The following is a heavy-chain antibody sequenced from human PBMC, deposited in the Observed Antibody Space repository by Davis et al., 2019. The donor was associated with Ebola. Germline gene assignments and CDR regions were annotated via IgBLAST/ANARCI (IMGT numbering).Heavy chain of an antibody. J-gene: IGHJ3*01. CDR3: AKDTSNVWFDV. Sequence: GESLKISCAASGFTFSRYAMSWVRQAPGKGLEWVSLLYSSGSTFYADSVKGRFTISRDNSKNTLHLQMNSLRVEDTAIYYCAKDTSNVWFDVWGQGTMVTVSS. CDR2: LYSSGST. V-gene: IGHV3-23*01. CDR1: GFTFSRYA. D-gene: IGHD6-19*01.